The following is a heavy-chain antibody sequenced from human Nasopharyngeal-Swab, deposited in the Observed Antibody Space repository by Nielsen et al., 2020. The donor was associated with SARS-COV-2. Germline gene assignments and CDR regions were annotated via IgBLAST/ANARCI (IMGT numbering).Heavy chain of an antibody. V-gene: IGHV4-59*08. CDR1: GGSISSYY. CDR2: IYYSGST. Sequence: SETLSLTCTVSGGSISSYYWSWIRQPPGKGLEWIGYIYYSGSTNYNPSLKSRVTISVDTSKNQFSLKLSSVTAADTAVYYCARHAGYYDSSGYYLTNDAFDIWGQGTMVTVSS. D-gene: IGHD3-22*01. J-gene: IGHJ3*02. CDR3: ARHAGYYDSSGYYLTNDAFDI.